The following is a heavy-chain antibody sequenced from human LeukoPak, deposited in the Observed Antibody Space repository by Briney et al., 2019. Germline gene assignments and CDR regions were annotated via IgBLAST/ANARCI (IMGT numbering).Heavy chain of an antibody. CDR2: IYYSGST. CDR3: ARDNWGYYYGSGSYNDY. Sequence: SETLSLTCTVSGGSIGSSSYYWGWIRQPPGKGLEWIGSIYYSGSTYYNPSLKSRVTISVDTSKNQFSLKLSSVTAADTAVYYCARDNWGYYYGSGSYNDYWGQGTLVTVSS. V-gene: IGHV4-39*07. D-gene: IGHD3-10*01. J-gene: IGHJ4*02. CDR1: GGSIGSSSYY.